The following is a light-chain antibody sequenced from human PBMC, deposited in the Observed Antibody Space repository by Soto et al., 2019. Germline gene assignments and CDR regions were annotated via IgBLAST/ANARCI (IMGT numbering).Light chain of an antibody. Sequence: EIVLSQSSATLSLNPGERATLSCRASQSVSSYLAWYQQKPGQAPRLLIYDASNRATGIPARFSGSGSGTDFTLTISSLEPEDFAVYYCQQRSNWLFTFGPGTKVDI. CDR1: QSVSSY. CDR2: DAS. CDR3: QQRSNWLFT. J-gene: IGKJ3*01. V-gene: IGKV3-11*01.